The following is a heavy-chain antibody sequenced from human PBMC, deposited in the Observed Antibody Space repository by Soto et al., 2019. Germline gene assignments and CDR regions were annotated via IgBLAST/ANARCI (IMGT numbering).Heavy chain of an antibody. CDR1: GFTFSGYS. CDR3: ARGFRNGFNV. CDR2: ISGPSIYI. V-gene: IGHV3-21*01. J-gene: IGHJ6*02. Sequence: EVQLGESGVGLVKPGGSLRLSCVAAGFTFSGYSINWVRQAPGKGLEWVSYISGPSIYIYYADSVKGRFTISRDNAKSAVYLQMNSLRAEDTAVYYCARGFRNGFNVWGQGTTVSVSS. D-gene: IGHD2-8*01.